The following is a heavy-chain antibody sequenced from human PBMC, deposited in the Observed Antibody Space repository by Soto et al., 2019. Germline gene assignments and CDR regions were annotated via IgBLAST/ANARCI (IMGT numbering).Heavy chain of an antibody. Sequence: EVQLLESGGGLVQPGGSLRLSCAASGFTFSSYAMSWVRQAPGKGLEWVSIISGSGGGTYYADSVKGRFTISRDNSKNTLYLQVNSLSAGDTAVYYCAKGDRSWSYFDFWGQGTLVTVSS. J-gene: IGHJ4*02. CDR3: AKGDRSWSYFDF. CDR2: ISGSGGGT. CDR1: GFTFSSYA. D-gene: IGHD6-13*01. V-gene: IGHV3-23*01.